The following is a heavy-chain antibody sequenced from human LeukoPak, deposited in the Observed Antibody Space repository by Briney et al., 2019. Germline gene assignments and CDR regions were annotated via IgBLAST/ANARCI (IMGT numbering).Heavy chain of an antibody. CDR2: TNPNSGNA. J-gene: IGHJ4*02. Sequence: ASVKVSCKASGYTFTSYDINWVRQATGQGLEWMGWTNPNSGNAGYAQKFQGRVTMTRNTSISTAYMELSSLRSADAAVYYCARGSLLYGSNSGVDYWGQGTLVTVSS. CDR3: ARGSLLYGSNSGVDY. CDR1: GYTFTSYD. D-gene: IGHD4-23*01. V-gene: IGHV1-8*01.